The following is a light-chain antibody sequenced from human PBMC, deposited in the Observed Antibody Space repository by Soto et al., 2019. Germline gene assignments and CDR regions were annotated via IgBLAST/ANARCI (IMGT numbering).Light chain of an antibody. J-gene: IGKJ2*01. CDR3: QQYGSSLYT. CDR2: GAS. CDR1: QSVSSCY. Sequence: EIVLTQSPGTLSLSPRERATLSCRASQSVSSCYLAWYQQKPGQAPRLLIYGASSRATGIPDRFSGSGSGTDFTLTISRLEPEDFAVYYCQQYGSSLYTFGQGTKLEIK. V-gene: IGKV3-20*01.